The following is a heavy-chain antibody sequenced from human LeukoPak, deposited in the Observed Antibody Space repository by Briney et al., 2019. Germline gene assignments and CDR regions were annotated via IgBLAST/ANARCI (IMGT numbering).Heavy chain of an antibody. CDR2: IIPILGIA. V-gene: IGHV1-69*04. CDR3: ASYRDGYNSAFDI. J-gene: IGHJ3*02. Sequence: GSSVKVSCKASGGTFSSYAISWVRQAPGQGLEWMGRIIPILGIANYAQNFQGRVTITADKSTSTAYMELSSLRSEGTAVYYCASYRDGYNSAFDIWGEGTMVTVSS. CDR1: GGTFSSYA. D-gene: IGHD5-24*01.